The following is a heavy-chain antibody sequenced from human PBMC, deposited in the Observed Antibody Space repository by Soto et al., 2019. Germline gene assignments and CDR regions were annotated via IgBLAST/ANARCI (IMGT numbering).Heavy chain of an antibody. CDR3: AKMGTIFGVVIIPVFYFDY. Sequence: EVQLLESGGGLVQPGGSLRLSCAASGFTFSSYAMSWVRQAPGKGLEWVSAISGSGGSTYYADSVKGRFTISRDNSKNTLYLQMNSLRAEDTAVYYCAKMGTIFGVVIIPVFYFDYWGQGTLVTVS. D-gene: IGHD3-3*01. V-gene: IGHV3-23*01. J-gene: IGHJ4*02. CDR2: ISGSGGST. CDR1: GFTFSSYA.